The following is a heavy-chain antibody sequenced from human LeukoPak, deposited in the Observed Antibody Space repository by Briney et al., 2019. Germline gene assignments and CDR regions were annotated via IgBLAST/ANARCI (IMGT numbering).Heavy chain of an antibody. D-gene: IGHD6-19*01. Sequence: SETLSLTCTVSGGSISSYYWSWIRQTPGKGLEWIGYIYYSGSTNYNPSLKSRVTISVDTSKNQFSLKLSSVTAADTAVYYCARAAPYSSDFDYWGQGTLVTVSS. CDR1: GGSISSYY. J-gene: IGHJ4*02. CDR3: ARAAPYSSDFDY. V-gene: IGHV4-59*01. CDR2: IYYSGST.